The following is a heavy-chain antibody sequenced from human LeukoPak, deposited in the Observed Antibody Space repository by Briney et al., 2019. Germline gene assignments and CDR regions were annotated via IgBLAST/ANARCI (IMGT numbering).Heavy chain of an antibody. Sequence: PGGSLRLSCAASGLTFSSYSMNWVRQAPGKGLEWVSSISSSSSYIYYADSVKGRFTISRDNAKNSLYLQMNSLRADDTAVYYCAREGLRTLRASFDYWGQGTLVTVSS. CDR2: ISSSSSYI. V-gene: IGHV3-21*01. D-gene: IGHD3-10*01. J-gene: IGHJ4*02. CDR1: GLTFSSYS. CDR3: AREGLRTLRASFDY.